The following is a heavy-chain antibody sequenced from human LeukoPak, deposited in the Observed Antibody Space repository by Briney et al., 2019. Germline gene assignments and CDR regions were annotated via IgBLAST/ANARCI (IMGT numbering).Heavy chain of an antibody. CDR2: IIPILGIA. V-gene: IGHV1-69*04. D-gene: IGHD2-2*01. CDR3: AREVPGYYYYYYMDV. J-gene: IGHJ6*03. CDR1: GGTFSSYT. Sequence: ASVKVSCKASGGTFSSYTISWLRQAPGQGLEWMGMIIPILGIANYAQKFQGRVTITADKSTSTAYMELSSLRSEDTAVYYCAREVPGYYYYYYMDVWGKGTTVTVSS.